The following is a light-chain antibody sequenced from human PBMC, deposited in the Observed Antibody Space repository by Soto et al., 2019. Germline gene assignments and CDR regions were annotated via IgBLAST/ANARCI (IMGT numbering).Light chain of an antibody. Sequence: DIQLTQSPSFLSASVGDRVTVTCRASQGVNSYLAWYRQKPRKAPQLLIYTASTLQSGVPSRFSGSGSGTEFTLTITSLQPEDFAAYYCQQLYTYPLTFGGGTKVEIK. V-gene: IGKV1-9*01. CDR2: TAS. J-gene: IGKJ4*01. CDR3: QQLYTYPLT. CDR1: QGVNSY.